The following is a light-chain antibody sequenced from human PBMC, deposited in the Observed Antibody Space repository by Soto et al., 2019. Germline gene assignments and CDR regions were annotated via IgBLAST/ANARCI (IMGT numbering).Light chain of an antibody. V-gene: IGKV1-5*03. CDR3: QQYDSYVMT. J-gene: IGKJ4*01. Sequence: DIQMTQSPSTLSASVGDRVTITCRASQSVSNWLAWYQQKPGKAPKLLIYKASSLESGVPSRFSGGGFGTEFTLTISSLQPDDFATYYCQQYDSYVMTFGGGTKVQIK. CDR1: QSVSNW. CDR2: KAS.